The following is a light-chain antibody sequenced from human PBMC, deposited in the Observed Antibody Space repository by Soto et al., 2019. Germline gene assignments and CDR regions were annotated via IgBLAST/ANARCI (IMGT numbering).Light chain of an antibody. CDR3: QQYGSSPWT. CDR2: AAS. CDR1: QSVSSSY. V-gene: IGKV3-20*01. J-gene: IGKJ1*01. Sequence: EIVLTQSPGTLSLSPGERATLSCRASQSVSSSYLAWYQQKPGQAPRLLIYAASSRATGIPDRFSGGGSGTGFTLTISRLEPEDFAVYYCQQYGSSPWTFGQGTKVEIK.